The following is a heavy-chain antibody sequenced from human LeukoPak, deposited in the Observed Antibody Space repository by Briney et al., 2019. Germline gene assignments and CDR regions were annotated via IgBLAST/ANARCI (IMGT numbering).Heavy chain of an antibody. Sequence: SVKVSCKASGGTFSSYAISWVRQAPGQGLEWMGGIIPIFGTANYAQKFQGRVTITTDESTSTAYMELSSLRSEDTAVYYCASFSRVGAVQLYYYYYMDVWGKGTTVTVSS. CDR3: ASFSRVGAVQLYYYYYMDV. CDR2: IIPIFGTA. D-gene: IGHD1-26*01. J-gene: IGHJ6*03. CDR1: GGTFSSYA. V-gene: IGHV1-69*05.